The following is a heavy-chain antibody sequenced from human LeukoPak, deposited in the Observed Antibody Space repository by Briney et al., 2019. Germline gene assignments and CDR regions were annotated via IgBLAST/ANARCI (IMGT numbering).Heavy chain of an antibody. CDR2: IYYSGST. J-gene: IGHJ4*02. CDR1: GGSISSHY. V-gene: IGHV4-59*11. Sequence: SETLSLTCTVAGGSISSHYWSWIRQPPGKGLEWIGYIYYSGSTNYNPSLKSRVTISVDTSKNQFSLKLSSVTAADTAVYYCARLAVADGHFDYWGQGTLVTVSS. CDR3: ARLAVADGHFDY. D-gene: IGHD6-19*01.